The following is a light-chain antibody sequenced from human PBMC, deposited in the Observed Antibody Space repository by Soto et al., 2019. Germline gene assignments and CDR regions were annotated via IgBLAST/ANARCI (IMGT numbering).Light chain of an antibody. V-gene: IGKV3-15*01. Sequence: EVALSQSLATLCVFPEERATLSWLASQSIRSNLAWYQQKPGQTPRLLIYVASTRATGIPARFTGSGSGTDFTLTISSLQSEDCAIYYCQQYNNWPLTFGGGTMV. CDR1: QSIRSN. CDR3: QQYNNWPLT. CDR2: VAS. J-gene: IGKJ4*01.